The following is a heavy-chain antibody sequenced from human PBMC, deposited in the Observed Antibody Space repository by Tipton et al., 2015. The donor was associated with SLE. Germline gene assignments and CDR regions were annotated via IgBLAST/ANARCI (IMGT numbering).Heavy chain of an antibody. D-gene: IGHD3-3*01. Sequence: TLSLTCTVSGGSISSSSYYWGWIRQPPGKGLECIGSIYYSGSTYYNPSLKSRVTISVDTSKNQFSLQLSSVTAADTAVYYCARASSGSDNWFDPWVQGTLVTGSS. CDR3: ARASSGSDNWFDP. CDR1: GGSISSSSYY. V-gene: IGHV4-39*07. J-gene: IGHJ5*02. CDR2: IYYSGST.